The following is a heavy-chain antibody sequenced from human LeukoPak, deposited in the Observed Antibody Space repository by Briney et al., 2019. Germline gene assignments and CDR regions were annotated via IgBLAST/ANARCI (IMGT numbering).Heavy chain of an antibody. Sequence: ASVKVSCKVSGYTLTELSMHWVRQAPGKGLEWMGGFDPEDGETIYAQKFQGRVTMTEDSSTDTAYMELSSLRSEDTAVYYCARGAGAYQLLSPVDVWGKGTTVTVSS. CDR1: GYTLTELS. D-gene: IGHD2-2*01. J-gene: IGHJ6*04. CDR3: ARGAGAYQLLSPVDV. V-gene: IGHV1-24*01. CDR2: FDPEDGET.